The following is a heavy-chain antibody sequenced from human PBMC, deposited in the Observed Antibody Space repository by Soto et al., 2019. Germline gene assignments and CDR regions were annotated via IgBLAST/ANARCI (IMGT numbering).Heavy chain of an antibody. CDR2: ISYDGSNK. J-gene: IGHJ4*02. CDR1: GFTFRSYG. CDR3: AKAKGTGSKYPTPFDY. V-gene: IGHV3-30*18. Sequence: QVQLVESGGGVVQPGRSLRLSCAASGFTFRSYGMHWVRQAPGKGLEWVAVISYDGSNKYYADSVKGRFTISRDNSKNTLYPQMNSLRAEDTAVYYCAKAKGTGSKYPTPFDYWGQGTLVTVSS. D-gene: IGHD4-4*01.